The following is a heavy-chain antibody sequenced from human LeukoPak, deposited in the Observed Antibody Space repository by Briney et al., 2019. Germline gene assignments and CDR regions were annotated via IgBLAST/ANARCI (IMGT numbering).Heavy chain of an antibody. CDR2: IKHDGSER. V-gene: IGHV3-7*03. Sequence: PGGSLRLSCAASGFTSSSYWMSWGRQAPGEGLGRGANIKHDGSERNYMESVKGRFTLPRDNANNSLHLQMNNLRADDTAVYYSAAGSGWSIEYWGQGTLVTVSS. D-gene: IGHD6-19*01. J-gene: IGHJ4*02. CDR1: GFTSSSYW. CDR3: AAGSGWSIEY.